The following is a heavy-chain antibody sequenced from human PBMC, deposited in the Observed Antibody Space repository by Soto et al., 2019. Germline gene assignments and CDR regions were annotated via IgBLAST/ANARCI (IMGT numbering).Heavy chain of an antibody. CDR1: GFXFSSYA. CDR3: AKFRAGLGSQTDS. V-gene: IGHV3-23*01. J-gene: IGHJ4*02. Sequence: PGGSLXLSCAASGFXFSSYAMSWVRQAPGKGLEWVSTVGVSGATTYYTDSVKGRFTISRDNSNNTLFLQMHSLRAEDTAIYYCAKFRAGLGSQTDSWGQGTLVTVSS. CDR2: VGVSGATT. D-gene: IGHD3-10*01.